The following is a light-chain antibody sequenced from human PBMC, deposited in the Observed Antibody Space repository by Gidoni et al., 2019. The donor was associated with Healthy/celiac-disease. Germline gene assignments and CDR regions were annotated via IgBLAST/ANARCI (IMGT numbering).Light chain of an antibody. CDR2: AAS. Sequence: DIHMTQPPSTLSASVGDRATITCRASQSISSYLHWYQQKPGKAPKLLIYAASRLQSGVPSRFSGSGSGTDFTLTISSLQPEDFATYYCQQSYSTPRTSXXXTKVEIK. V-gene: IGKV1-39*01. CDR3: QQSYSTPRT. J-gene: IGKJ1*01. CDR1: QSISSY.